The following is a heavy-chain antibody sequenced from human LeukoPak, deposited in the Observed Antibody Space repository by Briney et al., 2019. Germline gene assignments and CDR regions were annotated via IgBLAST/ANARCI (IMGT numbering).Heavy chain of an antibody. Sequence: SETLSLTCTVSGGSISSGGYYWSWIRQHPGKGLEWIVYIYYSGSTYYNPSLKSQVTISLDTSKNQFSLKLSSVTAADTAVYYCASSRDRIHYAAFDYWGQGTLVTVSS. CDR3: ASSRDRIHYAAFDY. CDR1: GGSISSGGYY. CDR2: IYYSGST. D-gene: IGHD4-17*01. J-gene: IGHJ4*02. V-gene: IGHV4-31*01.